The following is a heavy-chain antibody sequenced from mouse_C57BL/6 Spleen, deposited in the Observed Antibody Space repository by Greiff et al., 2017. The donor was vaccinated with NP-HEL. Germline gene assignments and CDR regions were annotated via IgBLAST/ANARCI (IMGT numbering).Heavy chain of an antibody. CDR3: ARYPLYDYDYAMDY. Sequence: QVQLQQPGAELVKPGASVKLSCKASGYTFTSYWMHWVKQRPGQGLEWIGMIHPNSGSTNYNEKFKSKATLTVDKSSSTAYMQLSSLTSEDSAVYYCARYPLYDYDYAMDYWGQGTSVTVSS. CDR2: IHPNSGST. V-gene: IGHV1-64*01. J-gene: IGHJ4*01. D-gene: IGHD2-4*01. CDR1: GYTFTSYW.